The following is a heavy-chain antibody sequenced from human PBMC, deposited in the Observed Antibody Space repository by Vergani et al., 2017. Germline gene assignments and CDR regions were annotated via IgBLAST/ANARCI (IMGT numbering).Heavy chain of an antibody. Sequence: QVQLVQSGAEVKKTGASVKVSCKASGYTFMSYGISWVRQAPGQGLEWMGWISAYNGNTNYVQKFQGRVTMTTDTSTSTAYMELRSLRSDDTAVYYCAGDSARYCSSTSCPAVQHWGQGTLVTVSS. CDR2: ISAYNGNT. J-gene: IGHJ1*01. D-gene: IGHD2-2*01. CDR3: AGDSARYCSSTSCPAVQH. CDR1: GYTFMSYG. V-gene: IGHV1-18*01.